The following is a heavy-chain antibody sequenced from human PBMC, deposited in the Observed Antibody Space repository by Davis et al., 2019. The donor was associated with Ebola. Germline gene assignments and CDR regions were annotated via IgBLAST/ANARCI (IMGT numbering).Heavy chain of an antibody. CDR2: VNPSSGST. J-gene: IGHJ6*02. V-gene: IGHV1-46*01. D-gene: IGHD4-11*01. CDR1: GYTLTNYY. CDR3: ARDTTVTSYYYYYGMDV. Sequence: ASVKVSCKASGYTLTNYYLHWVRQAPGQGLEWMGIVNPSSGSTSYAQKFQGRVTMTRDTSTSTVYMELSSLRSEDTAVYYCARDTTVTSYYYYYGMDVWGQGTTVTVSS.